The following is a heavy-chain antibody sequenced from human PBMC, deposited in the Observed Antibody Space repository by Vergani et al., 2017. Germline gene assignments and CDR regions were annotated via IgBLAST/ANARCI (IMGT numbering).Heavy chain of an antibody. V-gene: IGHV3-48*01. CDR3: AREEYGSGASDWFDP. J-gene: IGHJ5*02. CDR2: ISSSSSTI. Sequence: EVQLVESGGGLVQPGGSLRLSCAASGFTFSSYSMNWVRQAPGKGLEWVSYISSSSSTIYYADSVKCRFTIARDNAKNSLYLQMNSLRAEDTAVYYCAREEYGSGASDWFDPWGQGTLVTVSS. CDR1: GFTFSSYS. D-gene: IGHD3-10*01.